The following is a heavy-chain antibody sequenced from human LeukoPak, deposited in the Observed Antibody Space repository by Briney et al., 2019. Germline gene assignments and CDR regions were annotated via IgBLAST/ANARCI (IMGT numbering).Heavy chain of an antibody. J-gene: IGHJ6*02. D-gene: IGHD6-13*01. CDR2: ISYDGSNK. Sequence: GGSLRLSCAASGFTFSSYGMHWVRQAPGKGLEWVAVISYDGSNKYYADSVKGRFTISRDNSKNTLYLQMNSLRAEDTAVYYCAKDLLVAAADYGMDVWGQGTTVTVSS. CDR3: AKDLLVAAADYGMDV. CDR1: GFTFSSYG. V-gene: IGHV3-30*18.